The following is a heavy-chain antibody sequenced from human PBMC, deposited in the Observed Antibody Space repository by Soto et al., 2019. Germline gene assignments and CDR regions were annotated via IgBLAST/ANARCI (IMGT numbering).Heavy chain of an antibody. CDR2: TTDDGGRT. V-gene: IGHV3-23*01. D-gene: IGHD3-10*01. CDR1: GFSFSSYA. CDR3: GKGGGFGTGAYYNVAY. Sequence: EVQLLESGGGLVEPGGSLRLSCTASGFSFSSYAMTWVRQAPGKGLEWVSSTTDDGGRTFYADSVKGRFTISRDNSNNRLCVQMNSLRAEDTALYGCGKGGGFGTGAYYNVAYWGQGTLVTVSS. J-gene: IGHJ4*02.